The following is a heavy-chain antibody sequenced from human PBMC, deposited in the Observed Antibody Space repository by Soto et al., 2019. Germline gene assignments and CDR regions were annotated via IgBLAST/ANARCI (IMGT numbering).Heavy chain of an antibody. CDR1: GFTFSSYW. CDR3: ARCLRSTSCKNWFDP. V-gene: IGHV3-74*01. D-gene: IGHD2-2*01. Sequence: GGSLRLSCAASGFTFSSYWMHWVRQAPGKGLVWVSRINSDGSSTSYADSVKGRFTISRDNAKNTLYLQMNSLRAEDTAVYYCARCLRSTSCKNWFDPWGQGTLVTVSS. CDR2: INSDGSST. J-gene: IGHJ5*02.